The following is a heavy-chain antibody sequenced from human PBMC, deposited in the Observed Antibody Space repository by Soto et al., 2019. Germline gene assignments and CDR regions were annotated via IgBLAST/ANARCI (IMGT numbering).Heavy chain of an antibody. CDR3: AREVLNYYGSGSYYKSHDAFDI. CDR2: INHSGST. J-gene: IGHJ3*02. CDR1: GGSFSGYY. D-gene: IGHD3-10*01. Sequence: SETLSLTCAVYGGSFSGYYWSWIRQPPGKGLEWIGEINHSGSTNYNPSLKSRVTISVDTSKNQFSLKLSSVTAADTAVYYCAREVLNYYGSGSYYKSHDAFDIWGQGTMVTVSS. V-gene: IGHV4-34*01.